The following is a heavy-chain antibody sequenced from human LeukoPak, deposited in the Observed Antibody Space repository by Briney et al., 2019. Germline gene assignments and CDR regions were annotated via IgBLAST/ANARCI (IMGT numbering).Heavy chain of an antibody. CDR2: IKQDGSHK. CDR3: ARDSVGALEY. Sequence: AAETLSLSCIASGFTFSNYWMAWVRQAPGKGLEWVANIKQDGSHKTYVASVKGRFTISRDNAKNSLHLQMSSLSAEDTAVYYCARDSVGALEYWGQGTLVTVSS. J-gene: IGHJ4*02. CDR1: GFTFSNYW. V-gene: IGHV3-7*05. D-gene: IGHD1-26*01.